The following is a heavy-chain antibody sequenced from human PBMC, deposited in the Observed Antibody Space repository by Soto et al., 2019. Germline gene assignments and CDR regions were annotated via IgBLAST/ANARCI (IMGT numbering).Heavy chain of an antibody. V-gene: IGHV3-53*01. Sequence: GGSLRLSCAASGFTVSSNYMSWVRQAPGKGLEWVSVIYSGGSTYYADSVKGRFTISRDNSKNTLYLQMNSLRAEDTAVYYCARDSGIQLWLLDYYYGMDVWGQGTTVTVSS. D-gene: IGHD5-18*01. J-gene: IGHJ6*02. CDR3: ARDSGIQLWLLDYYYGMDV. CDR2: IYSGGST. CDR1: GFTVSSNY.